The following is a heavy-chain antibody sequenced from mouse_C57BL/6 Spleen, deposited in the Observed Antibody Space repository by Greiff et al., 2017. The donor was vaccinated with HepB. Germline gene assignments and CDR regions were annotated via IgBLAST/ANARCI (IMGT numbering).Heavy chain of an antibody. CDR1: GYTFTSYW. V-gene: IGHV1-64*01. CDR3: ARPYYSNYPWFAY. J-gene: IGHJ3*01. Sequence: QVQLKQPGAELVKPGASVKLSCKASGYTFTSYWMHWVKQRPGQGLEWIGMIHPNSGSTNYNEKFKSKATLTVDKSSSTAYMQLSSLTSEDSAVYYCARPYYSNYPWFAYWGQGTLVTVSA. D-gene: IGHD2-5*01. CDR2: IHPNSGST.